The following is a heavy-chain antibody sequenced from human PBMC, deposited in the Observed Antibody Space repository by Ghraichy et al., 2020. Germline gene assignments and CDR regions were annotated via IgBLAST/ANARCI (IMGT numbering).Heavy chain of an antibody. CDR1: GGSISSYY. CDR2: IYYSGST. Sequence: SETLSLTCTVSGGSISSYYWSWIRQPPGKGLEWIGYIYYSGSTNYNPSLKSRVTISVDTSKNQFSLKLSSVTAADTAVYYCASLDPDYCSSTSCYTQPYYYYGMDVWGQGTTVTVSS. D-gene: IGHD2-2*02. CDR3: ASLDPDYCSSTSCYTQPYYYYGMDV. V-gene: IGHV4-59*08. J-gene: IGHJ6*02.